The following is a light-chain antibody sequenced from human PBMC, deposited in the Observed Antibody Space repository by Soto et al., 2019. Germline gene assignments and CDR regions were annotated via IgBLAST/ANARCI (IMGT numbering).Light chain of an antibody. V-gene: IGLV2-14*02. J-gene: IGLJ1*01. CDR1: STDFENYNL. CDR3: SSYTSSSTRYV. CDR2: EGT. Sequence: QSALTQPASVSGSPGQSITISCTRSSTDFENYNLVSWYQHCPDKAPKLIIYEGTKRPSEISDRFSGSESDTTASLIISGLQPEDEADYYCSSYTSSSTRYVFGTGTKLTVL.